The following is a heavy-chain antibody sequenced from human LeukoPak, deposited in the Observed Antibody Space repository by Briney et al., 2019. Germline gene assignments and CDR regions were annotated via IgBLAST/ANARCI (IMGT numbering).Heavy chain of an antibody. J-gene: IGHJ4*02. CDR1: GFTVSSNY. CDR2: IYSGGST. D-gene: IGHD3-3*01. V-gene: IGHV3-53*01. CDR3: TTDSPTIFGVVINFDY. Sequence: PGGSLRLSCAASGFTVSSNYMSWVRQAPGKGLEWVSVIYSGGSTYYADSVKGRFTISRDNSKNTLYLQMNSLKTEDTAVYYCTTDSPTIFGVVINFDYWGQGTLVTVSS.